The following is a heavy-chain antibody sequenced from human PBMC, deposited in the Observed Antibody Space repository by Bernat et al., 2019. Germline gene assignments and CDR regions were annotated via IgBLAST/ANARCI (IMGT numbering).Heavy chain of an antibody. V-gene: IGHV5-51*01. D-gene: IGHD3-10*01. CDR2: IYPGDPDT. CDR3: ARHMGGVTMVQGVATPDY. J-gene: IGHJ4*02. Sequence: EVQLVQSGAEVKKPGESLKISCKGSGYSFTSYWIGWVRQMPGKGLEWMGIIYPGDPDTRYSPSFQGQVTISADKSISTAYLQWSSLKASDTAMYYCARHMGGVTMVQGVATPDYWGQGTLVTVSS. CDR1: GYSFTSYW.